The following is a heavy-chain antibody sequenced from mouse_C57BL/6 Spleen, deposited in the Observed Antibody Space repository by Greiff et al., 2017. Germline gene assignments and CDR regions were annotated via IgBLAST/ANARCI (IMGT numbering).Heavy chain of an antibody. CDR3: AKGNAHYGSSYDAMDY. D-gene: IGHD1-1*01. CDR2: IDPANGNT. V-gene: IGHV14-3*01. J-gene: IGHJ4*01. Sequence: VQLQQSVAELVRPGASVKLSCTASGFNIKNTYMHWVKQRPEQGLEWIGRIDPANGNTKYAPKFQGKATITADTSSNTAYRQLSSLTSEDTAIYYCAKGNAHYGSSYDAMDYWGQGTSVTVSS. CDR1: GFNIKNTY.